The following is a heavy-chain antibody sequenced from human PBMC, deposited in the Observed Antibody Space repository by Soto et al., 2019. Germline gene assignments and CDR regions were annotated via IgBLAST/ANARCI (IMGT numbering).Heavy chain of an antibody. CDR3: ARVLVLAASTKTKGFDY. V-gene: IGHV1-69*06. CDR2: IIPIFGTA. D-gene: IGHD2-15*01. CDR1: GGTFSSYA. J-gene: IGHJ4*02. Sequence: SVKVSCKASGGTFSSYAISWVRQAPGQGLEWMGGIIPIFGTANYAQKFQGRVTITADKSTSTAYMELSSLRSEDTAVYYCARVLVLAASTKTKGFDYWGQGTLVTVS.